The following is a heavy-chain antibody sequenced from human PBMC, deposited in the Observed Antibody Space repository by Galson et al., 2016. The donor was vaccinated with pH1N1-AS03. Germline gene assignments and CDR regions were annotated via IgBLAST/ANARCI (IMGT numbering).Heavy chain of an antibody. CDR3: ARAKCSGWPNKHYFDS. D-gene: IGHD6-19*01. CDR1: GFTFGDYY. CDR2: ISSSGSTK. Sequence: CAVSGFTFGDYYMTWVRQTPGKGLEWISYISSSGSTKYYADSVEGRFTISRDNAKNSLFLQMNYLTAEDTAIYFCARAKCSGWPNKHYFDSWGPGTLVIVSS. V-gene: IGHV3-11*01. J-gene: IGHJ4*02.